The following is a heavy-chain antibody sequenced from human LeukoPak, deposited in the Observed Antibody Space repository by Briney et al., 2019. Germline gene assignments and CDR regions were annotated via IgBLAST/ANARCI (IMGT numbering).Heavy chain of an antibody. D-gene: IGHD3-22*01. Sequence: GGSLRLSCAASGFSFSSYWMHWVRQAPGKGLVWVSRINSDGSSTSYADSVRGRFTVSRDNAKNTLFLQMNSLRVEDTAVYYCARILNTQNYYDSRSGIDYWGQGTLVTVSS. CDR3: ARILNTQNYYDSRSGIDY. J-gene: IGHJ4*02. CDR2: INSDGSST. CDR1: GFSFSSYW. V-gene: IGHV3-74*01.